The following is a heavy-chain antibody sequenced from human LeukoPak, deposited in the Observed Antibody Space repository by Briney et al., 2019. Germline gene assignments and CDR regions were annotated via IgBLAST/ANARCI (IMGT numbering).Heavy chain of an antibody. Sequence: ASVTVSCKTSGDSFTTYYFHWVRQAPGQGLEWVATINPKDGSTDFAENFRGRVTLTRDTSTTTLYMDLHSLESADTAVYYCARDRGCTTSSCYRTGLRWFDPWGQGTLVIVSS. CDR1: GDSFTTYY. J-gene: IGHJ5*02. CDR2: INPKDGST. D-gene: IGHD2-2*01. V-gene: IGHV1-46*01. CDR3: ARDRGCTTSSCYRTGLRWFDP.